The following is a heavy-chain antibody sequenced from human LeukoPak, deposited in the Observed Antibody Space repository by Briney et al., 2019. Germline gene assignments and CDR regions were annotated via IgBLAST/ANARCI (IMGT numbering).Heavy chain of an antibody. Sequence: PSETLPLTCTVSGGSISSSSYYWGWIRQPPGKGLEWIGSIYYSGSTYYNPSLKSRVTISVDTSKNQFSLKLSSVTAADTAVYYCARATMVRGVYAFDIWGQGTMVTVSS. CDR3: ARATMVRGVYAFDI. CDR2: IYYSGST. CDR1: GGSISSSSYY. J-gene: IGHJ3*02. D-gene: IGHD3-10*01. V-gene: IGHV4-39*07.